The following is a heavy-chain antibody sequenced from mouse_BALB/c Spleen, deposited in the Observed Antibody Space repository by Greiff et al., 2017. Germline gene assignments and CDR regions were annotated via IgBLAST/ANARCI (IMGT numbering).Heavy chain of an antibody. V-gene: IGHV1S56*01. J-gene: IGHJ4*01. Sequence: QVQLQQSGPELVKPGASVKMSCKASGYTFTSYYIHWVKQRPGQGLEWIGWIYPGDGSTQYNEKFKGKTTLTADKSSSTAYMLLSSLTSEDSAIYFCARPGRYGEGYDAMDYWGQGTSVTVSS. CDR1: GYTFTSYY. D-gene: IGHD2-14*01. CDR2: IYPGDGST. CDR3: ARPGRYGEGYDAMDY.